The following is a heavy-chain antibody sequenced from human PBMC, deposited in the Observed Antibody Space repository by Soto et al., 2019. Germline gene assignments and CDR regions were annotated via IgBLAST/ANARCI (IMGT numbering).Heavy chain of an antibody. CDR1: GFTFSIYA. CDR3: AKTTTVVNNWFDP. CDR2: ISGSGGST. Sequence: GGSLRLSCAASGFTFSIYAMSWVRHAPGKGLEWVSAISGSGGSTYYADSVKGRFTISRDNSKNTLYLQMNSLRAEDTAVYYCAKTTTVVNNWFDPWGQGTLVTVSS. V-gene: IGHV3-23*01. J-gene: IGHJ5*02. D-gene: IGHD4-17*01.